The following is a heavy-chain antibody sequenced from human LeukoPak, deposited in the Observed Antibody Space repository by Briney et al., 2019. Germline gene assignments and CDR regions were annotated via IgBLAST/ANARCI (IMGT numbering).Heavy chain of an antibody. V-gene: IGHV1-69*13. CDR1: GGTFSSYA. J-gene: IGHJ4*02. D-gene: IGHD3-10*01. Sequence: ASVKVSCKASGGTFSSYAISWVRQAPGQGLEWMGGIIPIFGTANYAQKFQGRVTITADESTSTAYMELNSLRAEDTAVYYCAKRSGSYYWGFDYWGQGTLVTVSS. CDR2: IIPIFGTA. CDR3: AKRSGSYYWGFDY.